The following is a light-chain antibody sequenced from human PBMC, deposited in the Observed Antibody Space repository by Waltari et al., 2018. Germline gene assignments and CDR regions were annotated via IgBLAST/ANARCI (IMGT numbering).Light chain of an antibody. CDR3: CSYAGSHTWV. J-gene: IGLJ3*02. V-gene: IGLV2-23*02. CDR1: SSDVGNHDL. CDR2: EVN. Sequence: QSALTQPASVSESPGQSITISCPGTSSDVGNHDLVPWYLHNPGKAPNLILYEVNKRPSGVSNRFSGSKSGNTASLTISGLQAEDEADYFCCSYAGSHTWVFGGGTKVTVL.